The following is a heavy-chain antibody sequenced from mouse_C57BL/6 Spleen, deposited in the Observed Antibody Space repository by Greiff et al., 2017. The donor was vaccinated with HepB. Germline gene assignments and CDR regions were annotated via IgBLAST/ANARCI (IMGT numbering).Heavy chain of an antibody. CDR2: IDPNSGGT. Sequence: QVQLQQPGAELVKPGASVKLSCKASGYTFTSYWMHWVKQRPGRGLEWIGRIDPNSGGTKYNEKFKSKATLTVDKPSSTAYMQLSSLTSEDSAVYYGARTPDGSSYTYYFDYWGQGTTLTVSS. J-gene: IGHJ2*01. CDR3: ARTPDGSSYTYYFDY. CDR1: GYTFTSYW. V-gene: IGHV1-72*01. D-gene: IGHD1-1*01.